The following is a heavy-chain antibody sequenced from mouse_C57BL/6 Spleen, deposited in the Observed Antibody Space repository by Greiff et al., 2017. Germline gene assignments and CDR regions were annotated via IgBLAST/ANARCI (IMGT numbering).Heavy chain of an antibody. Sequence: EVQLQQSGPELVKPGASVKISCKASGYTFTDYYMNWVKQSPGKSLEWIGDINPNTGGTSYNQKFKGKATLTVDKSSSTAYMELRSLTSEDSAVDYCARRAYSYAMDYWGQGTSVTVAS. CDR1: GYTFTDYY. CDR3: ARRAYSYAMDY. J-gene: IGHJ4*01. V-gene: IGHV1-26*01. D-gene: IGHD2-10*01. CDR2: INPNTGGT.